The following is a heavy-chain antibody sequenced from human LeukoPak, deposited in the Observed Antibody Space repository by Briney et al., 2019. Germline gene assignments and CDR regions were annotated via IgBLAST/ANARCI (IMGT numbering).Heavy chain of an antibody. CDR2: IYYSGST. D-gene: IGHD6-13*01. CDR1: GGSISSHY. V-gene: IGHV4-59*11. CDR3: ARDSSSSTWFDYYYMDV. Sequence: SETLSLTCTVSGGSISSHYWSWIRQPPGKGLEWIGYIYYSGSTNYNPSLKSRVTISVDTSKNQISLKLSSVTAADTAVYYCARDSSSSTWFDYYYMDVWGKGTTVTVSS. J-gene: IGHJ6*03.